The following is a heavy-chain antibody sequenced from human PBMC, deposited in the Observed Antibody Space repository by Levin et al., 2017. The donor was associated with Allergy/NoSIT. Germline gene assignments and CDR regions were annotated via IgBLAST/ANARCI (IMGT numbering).Heavy chain of an antibody. CDR1: GGTFSSYA. V-gene: IGHV1-69*06. Sequence: SVKVSCKASGGTFSSYAISWVRQAPGQGLEWMGGIIPIFGTANYAQKFQGRVTITADKSTSTAYMELSSLRSEDTAVYCCARDEGGTGTTFNYGMDVWGQGTTVTVSS. CDR3: ARDEGGTGTTFNYGMDV. J-gene: IGHJ6*02. D-gene: IGHD1-7*01. CDR2: IIPIFGTA.